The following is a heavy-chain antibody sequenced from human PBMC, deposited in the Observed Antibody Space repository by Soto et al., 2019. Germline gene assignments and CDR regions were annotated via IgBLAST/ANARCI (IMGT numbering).Heavy chain of an antibody. Sequence: QVQLQESGPGLVKPSGTLSLTCAVSGGSISSSNWWSWVRQPPGKGLEWIGEIYHSGSTNYNPALNSRVTIPVDKCKNQCAPKLNSRPAADTAVYSCARCLAAAGPLASWGPGPLVAVSS. CDR2: IYHSGST. D-gene: IGHD6-13*01. CDR1: GGSISSSNW. CDR3: ARCLAAAGPLAS. J-gene: IGHJ4*02. V-gene: IGHV4-4*02.